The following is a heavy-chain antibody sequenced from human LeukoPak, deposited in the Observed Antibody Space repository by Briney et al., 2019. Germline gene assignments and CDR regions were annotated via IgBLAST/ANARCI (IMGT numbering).Heavy chain of an antibody. Sequence: GGSLRLSCTASGLTFTNAWMSWVRQAPGKGLEWVALIKSKTNGGTTDYAAPVRGRFTISRDDSKNTLYLQMNSLKTEDTAVYYCVTEYSGSFDHWGQGTLVTVSS. V-gene: IGHV3-15*01. D-gene: IGHD1-26*01. CDR3: VTEYSGSFDH. CDR2: IKSKTNGGTT. J-gene: IGHJ4*02. CDR1: GLTFTNAW.